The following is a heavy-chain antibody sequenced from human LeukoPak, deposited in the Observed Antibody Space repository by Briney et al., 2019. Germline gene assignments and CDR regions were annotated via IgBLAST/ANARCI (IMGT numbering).Heavy chain of an antibody. D-gene: IGHD3/OR15-3a*01. J-gene: IGHJ4*02. CDR3: ARQTGSGLFILP. CDR1: GGSISSSSYY. V-gene: IGHV4-39*01. CDR2: INHSGST. Sequence: SETLSLTCTVSGGSISSSSYYWGWIRQPPGKGLEWIGEINHSGSTNYNPSLKSRVTISVDTSKNQFSLRLTSVTAADTAVYYCARQTGSGLFILPGGQGTLVTVSS.